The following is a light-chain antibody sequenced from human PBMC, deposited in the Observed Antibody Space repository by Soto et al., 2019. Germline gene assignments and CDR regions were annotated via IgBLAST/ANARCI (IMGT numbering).Light chain of an antibody. CDR2: DAS. V-gene: IGKV3-11*01. Sequence: IVLTQSPATLSLSPGARATLSCRASQSVSSYLAWYQQKHGQAPRLLIYDASNRATGIPARFSGSGSGTDLSITISRLEPEDFEVYYCQQYGSTPWTFGQGTKVDIK. CDR3: QQYGSTPWT. J-gene: IGKJ1*01. CDR1: QSVSSY.